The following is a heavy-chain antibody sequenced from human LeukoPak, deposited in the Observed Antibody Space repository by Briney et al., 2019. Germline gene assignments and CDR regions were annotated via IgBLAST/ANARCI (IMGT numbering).Heavy chain of an antibody. CDR2: ISSSGRTI. CDR3: ATYRQVLLPFES. Sequence: PGGSLRLSCAASGFTLSSFEMNWVRQAPGKGLEWVSYISSSGRTIYYADSVKGRFTISRDNSKNTLYLQMNSLRAEDTAIYYCATYRQVLLPFESWGQGTLVNVSS. CDR1: GFTLSSFE. D-gene: IGHD2-8*02. V-gene: IGHV3-48*03. J-gene: IGHJ4*02.